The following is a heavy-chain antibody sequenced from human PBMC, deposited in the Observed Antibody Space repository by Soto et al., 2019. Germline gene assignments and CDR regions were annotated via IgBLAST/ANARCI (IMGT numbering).Heavy chain of an antibody. CDR3: ARNIAVAEGGIDY. Sequence: SETLSVTCTVSGGSISSYYWSCIRQPPGKGLEWIGYIYYSGSTNYNPSLKSRVTVSVDTSKNQFSLKLSSVTAADTAVYYCARNIAVAEGGIDYWGQGTLVTVSS. D-gene: IGHD6-19*01. V-gene: IGHV4-59*01. J-gene: IGHJ4*02. CDR2: IYYSGST. CDR1: GGSISSYY.